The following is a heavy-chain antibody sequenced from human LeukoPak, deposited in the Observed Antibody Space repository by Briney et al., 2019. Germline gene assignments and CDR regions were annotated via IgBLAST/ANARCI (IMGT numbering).Heavy chain of an antibody. V-gene: IGHV4-59*01. J-gene: IGHJ6*04. CDR3: ARDTPYYDILTGYYREANYYYGMDV. D-gene: IGHD3-9*01. Sequence: SETLCLTCTASGGSISSYYWSWIRQPPGKGLEWIGYIYYSGSTKYNPSLKSRVTISVDTSKNQFSLKLSSLTAADTAVYYCARDTPYYDILTGYYREANYYYGMDVWGKGTTVTVSS. CDR2: IYYSGST. CDR1: GGSISSYY.